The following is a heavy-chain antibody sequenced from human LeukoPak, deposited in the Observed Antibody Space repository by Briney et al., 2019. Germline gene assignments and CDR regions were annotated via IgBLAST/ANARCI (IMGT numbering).Heavy chain of an antibody. CDR1: GYTFTSYD. D-gene: IGHD4-17*01. V-gene: IGHV1-8*01. CDR3: ARVPYGDYDYWSFDL. CDR2: MNPNSGNT. J-gene: IGHJ2*01. Sequence: GAPVKVSCKASGYTFTSYDINCVRQATGDRLEWMGWMNPNSGNTGYAQKFQGRVTITRNTSISTAYMELSSLTSEDTAVYYCARVPYGDYDYWSFDLWGRGTLVTVSS.